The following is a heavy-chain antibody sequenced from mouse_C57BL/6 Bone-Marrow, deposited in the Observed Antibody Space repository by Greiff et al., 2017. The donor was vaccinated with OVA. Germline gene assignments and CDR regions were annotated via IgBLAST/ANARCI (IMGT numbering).Heavy chain of an antibody. D-gene: IGHD2-3*01. CDR2: IYPGDGDT. J-gene: IGHJ2*01. V-gene: IGHV1-80*01. Sequence: QVQLQQSGAELVKPGASVKISCKASGYAFSSYWMNWVKQRPGKGLEWIGQIYPGDGDTNYNGKFKGKATLTADKSSSTAYMQLSSLTSEDSAVYFCARYYDGYRYFDDWGQGTTLTVSS. CDR1: GYAFSSYW. CDR3: ARYYDGYRYFDD.